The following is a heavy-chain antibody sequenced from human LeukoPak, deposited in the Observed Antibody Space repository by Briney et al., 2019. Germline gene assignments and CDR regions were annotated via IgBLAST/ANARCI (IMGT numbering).Heavy chain of an antibody. D-gene: IGHD2-15*01. CDR2: MNPNSGNT. V-gene: IGHV1-8*01. J-gene: IGHJ3*02. CDR1: GYTFSSYD. Sequence: ASVKVSCKASGYTFSSYDINWVRQATGQGLEWMGCMNPNSGNTGYAQKFQARVSMTRNTSISTAYMELSSLRSEDTAVYYCTRGLVVLSATSWAFDIWGHGTMVTVSS. CDR3: TRGLVVLSATSWAFDI.